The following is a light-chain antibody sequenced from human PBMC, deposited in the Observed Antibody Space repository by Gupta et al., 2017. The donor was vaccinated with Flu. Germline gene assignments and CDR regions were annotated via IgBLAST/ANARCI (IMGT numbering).Light chain of an antibody. CDR1: QSVTDSY. CDR2: GAS. V-gene: IGKV3-20*01. Sequence: EIVLTQSPDTLSLSPGERATLSCRASQSVTDSYLAWFQQKPGQTPRLLIYGASSRAAGIPDRFSGSGSGTDFTLTINRLEPADFAVYYCQQYADSTWTFGQGTKVEIK. J-gene: IGKJ1*01. CDR3: QQYADSTWT.